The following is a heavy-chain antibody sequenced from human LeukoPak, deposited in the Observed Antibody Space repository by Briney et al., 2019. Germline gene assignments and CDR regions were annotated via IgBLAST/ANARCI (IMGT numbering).Heavy chain of an antibody. D-gene: IGHD2-2*02. V-gene: IGHV1-18*01. J-gene: IGHJ6*03. CDR3: ARDLGCSSTSCYTGIDYYYYYMDV. Sequence: ASVKVSCKASGYTFTSYGISWVRQAPGQGLEWMGWISAYNGNTNYAQKLQGRVTMTTDTSTSTAYMELRSLRSDDTAVYYCARDLGCSSTSCYTGIDYYYYYMDVWGKGTTVPVSS. CDR2: ISAYNGNT. CDR1: GYTFTSYG.